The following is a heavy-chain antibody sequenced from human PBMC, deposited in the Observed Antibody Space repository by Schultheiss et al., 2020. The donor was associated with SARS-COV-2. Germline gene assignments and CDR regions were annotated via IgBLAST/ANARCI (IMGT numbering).Heavy chain of an antibody. CDR2: INHSGGT. Sequence: SQTLSLTCAVYGGSFSGYYWSWIRQPPGKGLEWIGEINHSGGTNYNPSLKSRVTISVDTSKNQFSLKLSSVTAADTAVYYCARHSFNIAVAAYNWFDPWGQGTLVTVSS. CDR1: GGSFSGYY. V-gene: IGHV4-34*01. D-gene: IGHD6-19*01. CDR3: ARHSFNIAVAAYNWFDP. J-gene: IGHJ5*02.